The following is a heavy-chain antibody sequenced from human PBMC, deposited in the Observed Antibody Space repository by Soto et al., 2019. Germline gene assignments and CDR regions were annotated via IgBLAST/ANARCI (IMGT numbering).Heavy chain of an antibody. V-gene: IGHV3-9*01. CDR1: GFTFDDYA. D-gene: IGHD3-10*01. CDR3: AKDRGCDGSGSIFDY. J-gene: IGHJ4*01. CDR2: ISWNSGSI. Sequence: GGSLRLSCAASGFTFDDYAMHWVRQAPGKGLEWVSGISWNSGSIGYADSVKGRFTISRDNAKNSLYLQMNSLRAEDTALYYCAKDRGCDGSGSIFDYWVHGT.